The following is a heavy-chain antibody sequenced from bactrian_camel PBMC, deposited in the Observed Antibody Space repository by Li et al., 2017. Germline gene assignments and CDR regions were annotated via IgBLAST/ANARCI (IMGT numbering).Heavy chain of an antibody. J-gene: IGHJ4*01. Sequence: QLVESGGGLVQPGGSLRLSCGASGFTFSSYYMSWVRQAPGKGLEWVSAIDSGGSDTTYYADSMEGRFTISRDNAKNTLYLQMSSLKTEDTAVYYCATRGLAYGSNVFWGQGTQVTVS. CDR2: IDSGGSDTT. D-gene: IGHD6*01. CDR3: ATRGLAYGSNVF. CDR1: GFTFSSYY. V-gene: IGHV3S28*01.